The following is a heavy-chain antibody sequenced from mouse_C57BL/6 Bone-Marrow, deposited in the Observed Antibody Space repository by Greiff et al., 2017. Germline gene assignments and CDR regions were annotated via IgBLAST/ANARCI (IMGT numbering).Heavy chain of an antibody. CDR1: GFNIKDYY. J-gene: IGHJ3*01. CDR2: IDPEDGDT. V-gene: IGHV14-1*01. D-gene: IGHD3-2*02. Sequence: EVQLQQSGAELVRPGASVKLSCTASGFNIKDYYMHWVKQRPEQGLEWIGRIDPEDGDTEYAPKFQGKATMTADTSSNTAYLQLSSLTSEDTAVYYCTTGVGDSSGPGWFAYWGQGTLVTVSA. CDR3: TTGVGDSSGPGWFAY.